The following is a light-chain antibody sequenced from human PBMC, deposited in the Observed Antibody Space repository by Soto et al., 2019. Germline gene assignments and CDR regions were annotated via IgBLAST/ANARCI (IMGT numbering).Light chain of an antibody. CDR2: DVS. CDR3: QQSSDWPLT. CDR1: QSVSSY. J-gene: IGKJ4*01. Sequence: EIVLTQSPATLSLSPGERATLSCRASQSVSSYLAWYQQRPGQAPRLLIYDVSNGATGIPARFSGSGSGTDFTLTISSLEPDDFAVYYCQQSSDWPLTFGGGTKVEIK. V-gene: IGKV3-11*01.